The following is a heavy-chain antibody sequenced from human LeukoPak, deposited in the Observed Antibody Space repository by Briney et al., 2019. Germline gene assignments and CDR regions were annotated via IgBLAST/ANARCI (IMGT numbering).Heavy chain of an antibody. CDR3: ARDRQATTAYDAFDI. D-gene: IGHD4-17*01. V-gene: IGHV4-59*01. CDR2: IYYSGST. J-gene: IGHJ3*02. Sequence: SETLSLTCTVSGGSISGYYLSWIRQPPGEGLEWIGYIYYSGSTKYNPSLKSRVTISVDTSKNQFSLKLSSVTAADTAVYYCARDRQATTAYDAFDIWGRGTMVTVSS. CDR1: GGSISGYY.